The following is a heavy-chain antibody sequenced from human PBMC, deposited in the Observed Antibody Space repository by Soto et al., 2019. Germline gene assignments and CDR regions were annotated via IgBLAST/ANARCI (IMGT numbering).Heavy chain of an antibody. CDR2: IYYSGST. J-gene: IGHJ4*02. CDR3: ARDRYFDY. V-gene: IGHV4-61*01. CDR1: GGSISGSSYY. Sequence: PSETLSLTCTVSGGSISGSSYYWGWIRQPPGKGLEWIGYIYYSGSTNYNPSLKSRVTISVDTSKNQFSLKLSSVTAADTAVYYCARDRYFDYWGQGTLVTVSS.